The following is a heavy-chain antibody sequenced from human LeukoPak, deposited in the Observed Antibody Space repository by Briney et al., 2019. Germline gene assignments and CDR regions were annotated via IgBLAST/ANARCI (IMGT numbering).Heavy chain of an antibody. CDR1: GGSFSGYY. CDR3: ARSMVGAQDAFDI. J-gene: IGHJ3*02. CDR2: INHSGST. Sequence: SETLSLTCAVYGGSFSGYYWSWIRQPPGKGLEWIGEINHSGSTNYNPSLKSRVTISVDTSKNQFSLKLSSVTAADTAVYYCARSMVGAQDAFDIWGQGTMVTVSS. V-gene: IGHV4-34*01. D-gene: IGHD1-26*01.